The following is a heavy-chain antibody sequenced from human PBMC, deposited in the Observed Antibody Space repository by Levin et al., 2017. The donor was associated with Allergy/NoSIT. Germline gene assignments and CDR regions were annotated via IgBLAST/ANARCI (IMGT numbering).Heavy chain of an antibody. CDR2: LNPNTGGT. CDR3: ARETIAAPPYNWFDT. V-gene: IGHV1-2*06. D-gene: IGHD6-13*01. CDR1: GFTFTIYD. J-gene: IGHJ5*02. Sequence: ASVKVSCKASGFTFTIYDIHWVRQAPGQGLEWVGRLNPNTGGTDSAQKFMGRVTMTRDTSTTPAFMELTRLRPDHTAIYYCARETIAAPPYNWFDTWGQGALVTVSS.